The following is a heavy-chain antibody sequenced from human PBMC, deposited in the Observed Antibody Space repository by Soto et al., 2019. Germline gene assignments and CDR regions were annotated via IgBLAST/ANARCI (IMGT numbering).Heavy chain of an antibody. CDR1: GYSFTSSY. CDR2: INPDGGST. D-gene: IGHD1-26*01. V-gene: IGHV1-46*01. CDR3: ARERGIGSYAALDF. J-gene: IGHJ3*01. Sequence: QVQLVQSGAEVKKPGASVKASCKSSGYSFTSSYMHWVRQAPGEGLEWMGMINPDGGSTTYAKNFQGRVTVTRDTSTSTVYMALSSLRLDDTAMYYCARERGIGSYAALDFWGQGTLVTVSS.